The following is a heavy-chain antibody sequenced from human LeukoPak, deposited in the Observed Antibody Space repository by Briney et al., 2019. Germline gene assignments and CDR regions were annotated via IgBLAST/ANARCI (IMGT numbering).Heavy chain of an antibody. V-gene: IGHV3-7*03. CDR1: GFTFSSYW. D-gene: IGHD2-15*01. Sequence: GGSLRLSCAASGFTFSSYWMSWVRQGPGKGLEWVANIKHDGSDKYNVDSVRGRFTISRDNAKNSLYLQMNSLRAEDTAVYYCARDRGPMALGSGHQGYFDYWGQGTLVTVSS. CDR2: IKHDGSDK. J-gene: IGHJ4*02. CDR3: ARDRGPMALGSGHQGYFDY.